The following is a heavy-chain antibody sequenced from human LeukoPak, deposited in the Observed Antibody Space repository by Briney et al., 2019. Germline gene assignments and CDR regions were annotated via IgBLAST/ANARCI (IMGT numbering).Heavy chain of an antibody. J-gene: IGHJ4*02. CDR1: GGSFSGYF. V-gene: IGHV4-34*01. D-gene: IGHD3-22*01. CDR2: IYHSGSS. Sequence: SETLSLTCAVYGGSFSGYFCIWIRQPPGKGLEWIGEIYHSGSSYYNPSLKSRVTISVDTSKNQFSLKLSSVTAADTAVYYCARAAFSYYYDSSGYYSSRGPCDYWGQGTLVTVSS. CDR3: ARAAFSYYYDSSGYYSSRGPCDY.